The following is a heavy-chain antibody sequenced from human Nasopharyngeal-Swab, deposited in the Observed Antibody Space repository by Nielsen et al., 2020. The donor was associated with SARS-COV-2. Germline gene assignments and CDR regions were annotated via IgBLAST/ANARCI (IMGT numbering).Heavy chain of an antibody. CDR1: GASLSSYY. J-gene: IGHJ4*02. V-gene: IGHV4-59*08. Sequence: SETLSLTCTVSGASLSSYYWSWIRQPQGKGLEWVAYSHYRGSTNYNPSLKSQVTMSVDTSKRQFSLMLTSVTAADTAVYYCARGFDYWGQRTLVTVSS. CDR2: SHYRGST. CDR3: ARGFDY.